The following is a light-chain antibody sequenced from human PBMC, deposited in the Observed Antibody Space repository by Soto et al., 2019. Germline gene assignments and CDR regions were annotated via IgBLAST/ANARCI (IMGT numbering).Light chain of an antibody. J-gene: IGLJ1*01. CDR1: SSDVGSYNL. CDR3: CSYAGSSTFGPYV. V-gene: IGLV2-23*02. CDR2: EVS. Sequence: QSVLTQPASVSGSPGQSIAISCTGTSSDVGSYNLVSWYQQHPGKAPKLMIYEVSKRPSGVSNRFSGSKSGNTASLTISGLQAEDEADYYCCSYAGSSTFGPYVFVTGTKVTVL.